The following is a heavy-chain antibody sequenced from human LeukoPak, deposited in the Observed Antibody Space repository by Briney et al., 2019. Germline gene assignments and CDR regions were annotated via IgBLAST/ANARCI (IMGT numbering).Heavy chain of an antibody. CDR1: GGSISSGGYY. V-gene: IGHV4-31*03. J-gene: IGHJ6*04. Sequence: PSQTLSLTCTVSGGSISSGGYYWSWIRQHPGKGLEWIGYIYYSGSTYYNPSLKSRVTISADTSKNQFSLKLSSVTAADTAVYYCARDRGYCSSTSCSLGGYYYYYGMDVWGKGTTVTVSS. CDR2: IYYSGST. CDR3: ARDRGYCSSTSCSLGGYYYYYGMDV. D-gene: IGHD2-2*01.